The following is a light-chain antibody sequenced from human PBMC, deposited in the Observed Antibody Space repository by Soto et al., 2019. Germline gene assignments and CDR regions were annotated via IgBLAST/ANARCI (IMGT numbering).Light chain of an antibody. V-gene: IGKV3D-15*01. CDR2: NAS. J-gene: IGKJ4*01. Sequence: EIVLPQSPATLSVSPGERATLSCRASQTVSSNLGWYQQKPGQAPSLLIYNASTRATGIPARFSGSGSGTEFTLTISSLQSEDFAVYYCQQYTSWPLTFGGGTKVDIK. CDR3: QQYTSWPLT. CDR1: QTVSSN.